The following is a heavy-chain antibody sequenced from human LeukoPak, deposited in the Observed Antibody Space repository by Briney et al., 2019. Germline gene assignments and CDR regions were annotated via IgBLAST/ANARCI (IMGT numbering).Heavy chain of an antibody. D-gene: IGHD6-19*01. J-gene: IGHJ4*02. Sequence: PGGSLRLSCEASGFTFSTYWMGWVRQAPGKGLEWVANIHPDGSETSYVDSVKGRFTISRDNARKSMFLQMNSLGAEETAVYYCVRGGVEAGIDFWGEGTLVTASS. V-gene: IGHV3-7*01. CDR2: IHPDGSET. CDR3: VRGGVEAGIDF. CDR1: GFTFSTYW.